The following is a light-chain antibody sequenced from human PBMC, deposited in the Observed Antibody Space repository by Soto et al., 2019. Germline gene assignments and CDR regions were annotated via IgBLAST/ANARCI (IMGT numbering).Light chain of an antibody. V-gene: IGLV1-44*01. Sequence: QSVLTQPPSASGTPGQRVLISCSGSSSNIGTNPVNWYRQVPGTAPQHLIYDNNQRPLGVPDRFSGSKSGTSASLAISGLQSEDEADYYCAAWDGSLKGYVFATGTKVTVL. CDR1: SSNIGTNP. CDR2: DNN. J-gene: IGLJ1*01. CDR3: AAWDGSLKGYV.